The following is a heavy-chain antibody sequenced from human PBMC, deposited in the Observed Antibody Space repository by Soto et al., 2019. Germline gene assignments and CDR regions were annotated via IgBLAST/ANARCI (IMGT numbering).Heavy chain of an antibody. D-gene: IGHD3-10*01. CDR1: GFTLSGRS. CDR2: IDNAGTDS. CDR3: ARGWFGPDV. Sequence: EVQLVESGGGLVQPGGSLRLSCAASGFTLSGRSMHWVRQAPGKGLVWVSGIDNAGTDSTYADSVKGRFTSSRDNAKNMLYLQMIGLRVEDTAVYYCARGWFGPDVWGKGTTVTVSS. J-gene: IGHJ6*04. V-gene: IGHV3-74*01.